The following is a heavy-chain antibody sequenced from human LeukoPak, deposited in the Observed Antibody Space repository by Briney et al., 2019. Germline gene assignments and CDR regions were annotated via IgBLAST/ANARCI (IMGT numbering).Heavy chain of an antibody. D-gene: IGHD3-22*01. CDR1: GFTLSHYW. CDR3: ACLQSYYYNNSGYYYVGTFHY. Sequence: GGSLRLSCAASGFTLSHYWMSWVRQAPGKGLEWVADIKQDGSEKYYVDSVKSRFTISRDNAKNSLSLQMNSLRAEDTAVYYCACLQSYYYNNSGYYYVGTFHYWGQGPLVPVPS. J-gene: IGHJ4*02. CDR2: IKQDGSEK. V-gene: IGHV3-7*01.